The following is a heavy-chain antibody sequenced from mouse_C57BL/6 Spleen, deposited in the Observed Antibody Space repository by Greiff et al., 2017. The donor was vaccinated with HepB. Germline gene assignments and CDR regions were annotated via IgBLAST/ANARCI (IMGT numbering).Heavy chain of an antibody. CDR3: ARSHYYGSSYRYFDV. CDR2: IDPSDSYT. Sequence: VQLQQPGAELVKPGASVKLSCKASGYTLTSYWMQWVKQRPGQGLEWIGEIDPSDSYTNYNQKFKGKATLTVDTSSSTAYMQLSSLTSEDSAVYYCARSHYYGSSYRYFDVWGTGTTVTVSS. D-gene: IGHD1-1*01. CDR1: GYTLTSYW. J-gene: IGHJ1*03. V-gene: IGHV1-50*01.